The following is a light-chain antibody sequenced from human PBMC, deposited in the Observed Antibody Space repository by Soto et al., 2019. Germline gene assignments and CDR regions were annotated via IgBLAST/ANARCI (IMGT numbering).Light chain of an antibody. V-gene: IGKV3-15*01. J-gene: IGKJ1*01. CDR2: GAS. CDR3: QQYSNWPSWT. Sequence: EKVMTQSPATLSMSPGERATLSCRASQSVSNFLAWYQQKPGQTPRLLICGASTRATGIPARFSGSGSGTEFTLTLSSLQSEDFTVYYCQQYSNWPSWTVGQGTKVEVK. CDR1: QSVSNF.